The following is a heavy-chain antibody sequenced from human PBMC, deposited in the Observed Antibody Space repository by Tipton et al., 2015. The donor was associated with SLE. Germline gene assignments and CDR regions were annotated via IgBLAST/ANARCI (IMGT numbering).Heavy chain of an antibody. Sequence: LRLSCAASGDSIRNYYWSWIRQSPGKGLEWIGHTYFSGSTNYNPSLKSRVTISVDTAKNQFSLKLSSVTAADTAVYYCTKDLRDYGDYASDYWGQGTLVTVSS. CDR2: TYFSGST. CDR1: GDSIRNYY. V-gene: IGHV4-59*01. CDR3: TKDLRDYGDYASDY. D-gene: IGHD4-17*01. J-gene: IGHJ4*02.